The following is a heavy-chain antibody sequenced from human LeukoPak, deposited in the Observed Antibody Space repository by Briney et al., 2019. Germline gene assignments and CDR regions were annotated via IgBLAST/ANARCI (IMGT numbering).Heavy chain of an antibody. CDR1: GYSFTTYW. CDR2: IYPGDSDT. J-gene: IGHJ4*02. Sequence: PGESLKISCKGSGYSFTTYWIGWVRQMPGKGLEWMGIIYPGDSDTRYSPSFQGQVTISADKSLSTAYLQWSGLKASDTAMYYCARQYRFGGIAAISTPFDYWGQGTLVSVSS. CDR3: ARQYRFGGIAAISTPFDY. D-gene: IGHD6-13*01. V-gene: IGHV5-51*01.